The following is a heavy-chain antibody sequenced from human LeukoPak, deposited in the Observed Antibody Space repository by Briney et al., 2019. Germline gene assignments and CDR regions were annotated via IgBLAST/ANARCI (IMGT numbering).Heavy chain of an antibody. D-gene: IGHD3-10*01. CDR1: GFTFSSYV. Sequence: GGTLRLSCAASGFTFSSYVMSWVRQAPGKGLEWVSAISGSGGSTYYADSVKGRFTISRDNSKNTLYLQMNSLRAEDTAVYYCAKGMRNYYGSGSYRSYMDVWGKGTTVTVSS. CDR3: AKGMRNYYGSGSYRSYMDV. V-gene: IGHV3-23*01. J-gene: IGHJ6*03. CDR2: ISGSGGST.